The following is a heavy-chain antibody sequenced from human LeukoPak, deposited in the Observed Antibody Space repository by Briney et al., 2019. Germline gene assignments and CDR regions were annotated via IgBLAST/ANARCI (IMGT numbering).Heavy chain of an antibody. V-gene: IGHV3-23*01. Sequence: GGSLRLSCAASEFTFINYAMSWVRQAPGKGLEWVSTISGSGGNTYYADSVKGRFTISRDNSKNTLYLQMNSLRAEDTAVYYCAKGAYSSNYPYYFDYWGQGTLVTVS. CDR1: EFTFINYA. CDR2: ISGSGGNT. J-gene: IGHJ4*02. D-gene: IGHD2-2*01. CDR3: AKGAYSSNYPYYFDY.